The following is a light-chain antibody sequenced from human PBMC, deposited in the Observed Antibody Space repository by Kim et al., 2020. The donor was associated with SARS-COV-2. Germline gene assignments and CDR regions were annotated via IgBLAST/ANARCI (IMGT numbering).Light chain of an antibody. J-gene: IGKJ5*01. Sequence: ASVGDRVTITCRASQGISTWLAWYQQKPEKPPKSLIYGASSLQSGVPSRFSGSGSGTDFTLTIRSLQPEDFATYYCQQYDSYPITIGQGTRLEIK. CDR2: GAS. V-gene: IGKV1D-16*01. CDR3: QQYDSYPIT. CDR1: QGISTW.